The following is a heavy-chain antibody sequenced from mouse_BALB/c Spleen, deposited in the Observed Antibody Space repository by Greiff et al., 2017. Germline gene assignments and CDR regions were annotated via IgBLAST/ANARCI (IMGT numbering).Heavy chain of an antibody. J-gene: IGHJ4*01. Sequence: VQLQQSGAELVRSGASVKLSCTASGFNIKDYYMHWVKQRPEQGLEWIGWIDPENGDTEYAPKFQGKATMTADTSSYTAYLQLSSLTSEDTAVYDCNHYYGSSLYAMDDWGQGTSVTVSS. CDR1: GFNIKDYY. V-gene: IGHV14-4*02. D-gene: IGHD1-1*01. CDR3: NHYYGSSLYAMDD. CDR2: IDPENGDT.